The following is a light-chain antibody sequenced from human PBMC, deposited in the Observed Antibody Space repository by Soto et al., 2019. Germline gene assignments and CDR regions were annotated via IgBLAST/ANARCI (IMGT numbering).Light chain of an antibody. CDR1: QTISSGF. Sequence: EIVLTQPPGILYLSPGDRATLSCRASQTISSGFLAWYQQKVGQAPRLLIYDASNRATGVPDRFSGSGSGTDFSLTISRLEPEDFAVYHCQQYSSSPRTFGQGTRLEIK. CDR2: DAS. CDR3: QQYSSSPRT. J-gene: IGKJ5*01. V-gene: IGKV3-20*01.